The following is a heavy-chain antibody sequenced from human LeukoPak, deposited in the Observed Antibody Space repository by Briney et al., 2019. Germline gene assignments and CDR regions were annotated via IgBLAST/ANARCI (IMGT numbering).Heavy chain of an antibody. Sequence: GGSLRLSCAASGFTFSNAWMSWVRQAPGKGLEWVGRIKSKTNDETTDYAAPVKGRFTISRDDSKNTLYLQVNSLKTEDTALYYCTTGLRIAATGTSAYWGQGTLVTVSS. V-gene: IGHV3-15*01. CDR1: GFTFSNAW. CDR3: TTGLRIAATGTSAY. J-gene: IGHJ4*02. D-gene: IGHD6-13*01. CDR2: IKSKTNDETT.